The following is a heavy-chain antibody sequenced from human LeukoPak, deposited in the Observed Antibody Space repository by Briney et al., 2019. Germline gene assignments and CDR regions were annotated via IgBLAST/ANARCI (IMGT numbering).Heavy chain of an antibody. CDR3: ARDRGGSSSAAYYYYYMDV. D-gene: IGHD6-6*01. Sequence: GASVKVSCKASGGTFSSYAISWVRQAPGQGLEWMGGIIPILGTANYAQKFQGRVTITADESTSTAYMELSSLRSEDTAVYYCARDRGGSSSAAYYYYYMDVWGKGTTVTVSS. CDR1: GGTFSSYA. CDR2: IIPILGTA. J-gene: IGHJ6*03. V-gene: IGHV1-69*13.